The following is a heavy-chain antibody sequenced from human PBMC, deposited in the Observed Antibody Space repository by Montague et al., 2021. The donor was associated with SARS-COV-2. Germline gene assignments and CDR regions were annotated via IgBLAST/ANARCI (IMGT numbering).Heavy chain of an antibody. D-gene: IGHD2-15*01. V-gene: IGHV4-59*08. CDR2: ISDSGST. CDR3: ARHYSATLPAVS. J-gene: IGHJ5*02. Sequence: SETLSLTCTVSGGSISSLYWSWFRQPPGKGLEWIGYISDSGSTNYNPSLTSRVTMSVDTSKNQFSLKVNSVTAADTAVYYCARHYSATLPAVSWGQGTLVTVSS. CDR1: GGSISSLY.